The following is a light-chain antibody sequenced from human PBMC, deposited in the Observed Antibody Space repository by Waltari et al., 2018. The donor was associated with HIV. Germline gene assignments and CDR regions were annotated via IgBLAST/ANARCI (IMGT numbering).Light chain of an antibody. J-gene: IGKJ2*01. CDR1: QTVLHSSNSENY. CDR3: QQYYTTPFT. V-gene: IGKV4-1*01. CDR2: WAT. Sequence: DIVMIQSPDSLAVSLGETATINCQFSQTVLHSSNSENYLAVYQQKPGQPPQVLLSWATMRQFGAPDRFSGSGSGTDFTLTISGLQPEDVALYYCQQYYTTPFTFGQGTKLEI.